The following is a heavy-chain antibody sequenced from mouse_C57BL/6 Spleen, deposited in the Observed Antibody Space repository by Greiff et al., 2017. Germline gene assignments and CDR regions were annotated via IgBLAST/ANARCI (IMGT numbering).Heavy chain of an antibody. CDR1: GYTFTDYN. D-gene: IGHD2-5*01. Sequence: EVQLQQSGPELVKPGASVKMSCKASGYTFTDYNMHWVKQSHGKSLEWIGYINPKNGGTSYNQKFKGKATLTVYKSSSTAYMELRSLTSEDSAVDYCARDYSNSLYFDYWGQGTTLTVSS. CDR2: INPKNGGT. J-gene: IGHJ2*01. V-gene: IGHV1-22*01. CDR3: ARDYSNSLYFDY.